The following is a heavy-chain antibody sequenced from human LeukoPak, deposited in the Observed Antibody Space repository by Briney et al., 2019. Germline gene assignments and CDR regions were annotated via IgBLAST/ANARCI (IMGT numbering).Heavy chain of an antibody. J-gene: IGHJ4*02. CDR1: GYTFTTYG. CDR2: ISAYNGDT. D-gene: IGHD3-22*01. Sequence: ASVKVSCKASGYTFTTYGISWVRQAPGQGLEWRGWISAYNGDTNYAQKLQGRVTMTTDTSTSTAYMELRSLRSDDTAVYYCARGALKYYDSSGYYYLLDYWGQGTLVTVSS. V-gene: IGHV1-18*01. CDR3: ARGALKYYDSSGYYYLLDY.